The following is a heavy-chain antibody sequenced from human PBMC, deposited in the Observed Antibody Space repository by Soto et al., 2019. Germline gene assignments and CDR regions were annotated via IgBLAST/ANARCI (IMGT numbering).Heavy chain of an antibody. CDR2: INPTGGGT. D-gene: IGHD6-13*01. CDR1: GYTFTTYY. Sequence: SVKVSCKTSGYTFTTYYVHWVRQAPGQGLEWLGIINPTGGGTTYAQKFQGRFTMTRVTSTSTVYMELSSLRSEDTAVYYCARGDAGNSEAFDTWGQGTMVTVSS. CDR3: ARGDAGNSEAFDT. J-gene: IGHJ3*02. V-gene: IGHV1-46*01.